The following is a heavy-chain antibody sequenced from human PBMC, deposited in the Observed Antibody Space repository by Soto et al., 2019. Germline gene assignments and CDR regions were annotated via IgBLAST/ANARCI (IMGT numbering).Heavy chain of an antibody. V-gene: IGHV3-7*04. CDR2: IKQDGSER. CDR1: GFTFSGYW. J-gene: IGHJ1*01. Sequence: EVQLVESGGGLVQPGGSLRLSCAASGFTFSGYWMNWVRQAPGKGLEWVANIKQDGSERYYVDSVKGRFTISRDNAKKSLYLQMESLRDEATAVYYCSGGTGWLVTDWGQGTLVTVSS. D-gene: IGHD6-19*01. CDR3: SGGTGWLVTD.